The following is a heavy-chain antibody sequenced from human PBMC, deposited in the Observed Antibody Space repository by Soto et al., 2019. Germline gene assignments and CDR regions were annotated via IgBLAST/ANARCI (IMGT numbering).Heavy chain of an antibody. CDR2: IKPSGGIT. J-gene: IGHJ4*02. Sequence: ASVKVSCKASGFTFSSYFMHWFRQAPGQGLQWVGIIKPSGGITDYAQEFQDKVTMTRDTSTSTVYMELSSLTSADTAVYYCAREYPSTYYLDSWGQGPRGTAAS. V-gene: IGHV1-46*01. CDR3: AREYPSTYYLDS. CDR1: GFTFSSYF.